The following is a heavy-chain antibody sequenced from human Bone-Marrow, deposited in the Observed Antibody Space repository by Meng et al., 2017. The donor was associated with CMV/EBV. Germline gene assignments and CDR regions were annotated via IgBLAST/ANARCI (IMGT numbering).Heavy chain of an antibody. CDR1: GFTFSSYW. V-gene: IGHV3-74*01. CDR3: VKGGTQDLDY. CDR2: INSDGSST. J-gene: IGHJ4*02. Sequence: GESLKISCAASGFTFSSYWMHWVRQAPGKGLVWVSRINSDGSSTSYADSLKGRFTIARDNVKNSLFLQMNGLRADDTAMYYCVKGGTQDLDYWGEGTLVTVSS. D-gene: IGHD1-26*01.